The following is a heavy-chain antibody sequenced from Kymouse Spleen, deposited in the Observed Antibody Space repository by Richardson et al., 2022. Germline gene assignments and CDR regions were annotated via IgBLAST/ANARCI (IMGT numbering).Heavy chain of an antibody. V-gene: IGHV3-13*01. D-gene: IGHD3-9*01. J-gene: IGHJ5*02. CDR2: IGTAGDT. CDR3: ASITIF*LVMDWFDP. CDR1: GFTFSSYD. Sequence: EVQLVESGGGLVQPGGSLRLSCAASGFTFSSYDMHWVRQATGKGLEWVSAIGTAGDTYYPGSVKGRFTISRENAKNSLYLQMNSLRAGDTAVYYCASITIF*LVMDWFDPWGQGTLVTVSS.